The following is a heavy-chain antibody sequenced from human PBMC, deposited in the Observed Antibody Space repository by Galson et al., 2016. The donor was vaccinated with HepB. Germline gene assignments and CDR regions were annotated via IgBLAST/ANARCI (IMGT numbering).Heavy chain of an antibody. Sequence: SVKVSCKASGHAFSGYHMHWVRQAPGQGPEWMGWINPNSGGTNYAQKFQGRVTMTRDTSISTVNMELSTLRSDDTAAYYCARAPLRFLEWSLGYFDLWGRGTLVSVSS. CDR1: GHAFSGYH. CDR2: INPNSGGT. V-gene: IGHV1-2*02. CDR3: ARAPLRFLEWSLGYFDL. J-gene: IGHJ2*01. D-gene: IGHD3-3*01.